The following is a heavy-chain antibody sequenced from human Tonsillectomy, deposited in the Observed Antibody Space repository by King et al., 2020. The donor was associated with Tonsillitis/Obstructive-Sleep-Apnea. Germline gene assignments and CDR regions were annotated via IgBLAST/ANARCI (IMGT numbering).Heavy chain of an antibody. CDR3: TYSSSSSSIGWDY. J-gene: IGHJ4*02. V-gene: IGHV3-7*01. Sequence: VQLVESGGGLVQPGGSLRLSCAASGFTLSSYWMSWVRQAPGKGREGVANRKQGGSEKYYVDSVKGRFTISRDNAKNSLYLQMNSLRAEDTAVYYCTYSSSSSSIGWDYWGQGTLVTVSS. D-gene: IGHD6-13*01. CDR2: RKQGGSEK. CDR1: GFTLSSYW.